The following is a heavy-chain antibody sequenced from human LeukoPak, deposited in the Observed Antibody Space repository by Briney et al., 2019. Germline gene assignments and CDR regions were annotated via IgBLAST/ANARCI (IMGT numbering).Heavy chain of an antibody. Sequence: PGGSLRLSCAASGFTFSTYAMHWVRQAPGKGLELVAAISYDGSNKYYVDSVKGRFTISRDNSKNTLCLQMNGLRAEDTAVYYCARGAPVDYWGQGTLVTVSS. D-gene: IGHD1-14*01. CDR3: ARGAPVDY. CDR2: ISYDGSNK. CDR1: GFTFSTYA. V-gene: IGHV3-30-3*01. J-gene: IGHJ4*02.